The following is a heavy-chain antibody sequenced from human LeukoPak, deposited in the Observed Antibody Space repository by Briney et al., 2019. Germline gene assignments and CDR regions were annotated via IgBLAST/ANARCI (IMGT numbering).Heavy chain of an antibody. CDR3: ASVTSDIVVVPADLALDY. CDR2: INGSGGST. V-gene: IGHV3-23*01. CDR1: GFTFRSYA. J-gene: IGHJ4*02. Sequence: PGGSLRLSCAASGFTFRSYAVSWVRQAPGKGLEWVSDINGSGGSTYSTDSVKGGFSISRDNVQNSLYLQTYSPRAEETGVYYSASVTSDIVVVPADLALDYWGQGTLVTVSS. D-gene: IGHD2-2*01.